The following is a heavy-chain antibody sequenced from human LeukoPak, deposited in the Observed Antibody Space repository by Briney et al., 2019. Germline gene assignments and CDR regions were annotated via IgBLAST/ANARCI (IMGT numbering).Heavy chain of an antibody. CDR1: GFTVSSNY. D-gene: IGHD4-23*01. V-gene: IGHV3-53*01. Sequence: GGSLRLSCAASGFTVSSNYMSWVRQAPGKGLEWVSVIYSGSSTYYADSVKGRFTISRDNSKNTLYLQMNSLRAEDTAVYYCARDFGGPGWFDPWGQGTLVTVSS. J-gene: IGHJ5*02. CDR2: IYSGSST. CDR3: ARDFGGPGWFDP.